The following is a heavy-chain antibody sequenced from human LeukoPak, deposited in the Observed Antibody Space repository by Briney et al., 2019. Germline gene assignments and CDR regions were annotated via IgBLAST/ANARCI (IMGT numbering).Heavy chain of an antibody. CDR3: ARPSGVVVPNYYMDV. D-gene: IGHD2-2*01. Sequence: SETLSLTCTVSGGSISSSNYYWGWIRQPPGKGLEWIGSIYYSGGTYYNPSLKSRVTISVDTSKNQFSLKLSSVTAADTAVYYCARPSGVVVPNYYMDVWGKGTTVTVSS. J-gene: IGHJ6*03. CDR2: IYYSGGT. CDR1: GGSISSSNYY. V-gene: IGHV4-39*01.